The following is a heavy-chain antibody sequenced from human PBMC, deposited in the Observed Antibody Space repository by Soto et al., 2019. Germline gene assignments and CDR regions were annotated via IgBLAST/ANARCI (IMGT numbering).Heavy chain of an antibody. CDR2: INHSGNT. V-gene: IGHV4-34*01. Sequence: PSETLSLTCAVYGGSFSGYYWSWIRQPPGKGLEWIGEINHSGNTNYNPSLTSRVTISVDTSKNQFSLKLSSVTAADTAVYYCARGQGDYDFWSGSNYYYYMDVWGKGTTVTVSS. CDR1: GGSFSGYY. CDR3: ARGQGDYDFWSGSNYYYYMDV. J-gene: IGHJ6*03. D-gene: IGHD3-3*01.